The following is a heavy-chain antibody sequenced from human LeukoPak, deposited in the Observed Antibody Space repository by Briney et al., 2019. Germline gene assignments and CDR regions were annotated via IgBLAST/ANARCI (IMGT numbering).Heavy chain of an antibody. CDR3: ARGRYDFWSGYQGDAFDI. V-gene: IGHV1-18*01. CDR2: ISAYNGNT. J-gene: IGHJ3*02. Sequence: ASVKVSCKASGYTFTSYGISWVRQAPGQGGEGMGWISAYNGNTNYAKKLHGRVTMTTDTSTSTAYMELRSLSSDDTAVYYCARGRYDFWSGYQGDAFDIWGQGTMVTVSS. D-gene: IGHD3-3*01. CDR1: GYTFTSYG.